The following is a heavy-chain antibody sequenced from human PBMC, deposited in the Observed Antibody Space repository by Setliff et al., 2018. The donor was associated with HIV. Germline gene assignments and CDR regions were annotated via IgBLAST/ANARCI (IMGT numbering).Heavy chain of an antibody. J-gene: IGHJ4*02. Sequence: SETLSLTCAVSGGSISSGNWWGWVRQPPGKRLEWIGEIYHSGITNYNPSLKSRVTISVDKSKNQFSLKLSSVTAADTAVYYCASTTYYYDSSGYNSWPLFDYWGQGTLVTVSS. CDR3: ASTTYYYDSSGYNSWPLFDY. V-gene: IGHV4-4*02. CDR2: IYHSGIT. CDR1: GGSISSGNW. D-gene: IGHD3-22*01.